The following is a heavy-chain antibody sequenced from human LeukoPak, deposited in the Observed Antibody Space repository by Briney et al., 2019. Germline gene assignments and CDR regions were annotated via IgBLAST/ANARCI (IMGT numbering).Heavy chain of an antibody. D-gene: IGHD3-16*01. V-gene: IGHV4-59*08. CDR3: ARHTLTGVGGNFDY. J-gene: IGHJ4*02. Sequence: PSETLSLTCTVSGGSISSYYWSWIRQPPGKGLEWIGYIYYSGSTNYNPSLKSRVTISVDTSKNQFSLKLSSVTAADTAVYYCARHTLTGVGGNFDYWGQGTLVTVSS. CDR1: GGSISSYY. CDR2: IYYSGST.